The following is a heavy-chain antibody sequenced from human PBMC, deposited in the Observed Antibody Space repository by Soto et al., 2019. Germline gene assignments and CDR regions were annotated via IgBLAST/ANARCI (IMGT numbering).Heavy chain of an antibody. J-gene: IGHJ6*02. CDR3: IQSRCGGDCLQSYASYYYYGMDV. Sequence: SGPTLVNPTQALTLTCTFCGFSLSTGGVGVGWIRQPPGKALEWLALIYWDDDKRYSPSLRSRLTITKDTSKNQVVLTMTNMDPVDTATYYCIQSRCGGDCLQSYASYYYYGMDVWGQGTTVTVSS. CDR1: GFSLSTGGVG. V-gene: IGHV2-5*02. D-gene: IGHD2-21*02. CDR2: IYWDDDK.